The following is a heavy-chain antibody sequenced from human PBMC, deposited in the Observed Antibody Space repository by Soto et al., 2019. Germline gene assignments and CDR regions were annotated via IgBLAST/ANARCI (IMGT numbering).Heavy chain of an antibody. CDR1: GGSFSGYY. Sequence: SETLSLTCAVYGGSFSGYYWSWIRQPPGKGLEWIGEINHSGSTNYNPSLKSRVTISVDTSKNQFSLKLSSVTAADTAVYYCARGSGWSLFDYWGQGTLVTVSS. D-gene: IGHD6-19*01. CDR3: ARGSGWSLFDY. V-gene: IGHV4-34*01. CDR2: INHSGST. J-gene: IGHJ4*02.